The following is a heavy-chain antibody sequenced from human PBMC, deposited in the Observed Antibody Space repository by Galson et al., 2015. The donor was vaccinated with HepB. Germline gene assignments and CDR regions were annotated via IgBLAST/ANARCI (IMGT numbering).Heavy chain of an antibody. V-gene: IGHV4-34*01. CDR2: INHSGST. CDR3: ARGLYYYGSGSYASSLYYFDY. CDR1: GGSFSGYY. Sequence: SETLSLTCAVYGGSFSGYYWSWIRQPPGKGLEWIGEINHSGSTNYTPSLKGRVTISVDTSKNQFSLKLSSVTAADTAVYYCARGLYYYGSGSYASSLYYFDYWDQGTLVTVSS. D-gene: IGHD3-10*01. J-gene: IGHJ4*02.